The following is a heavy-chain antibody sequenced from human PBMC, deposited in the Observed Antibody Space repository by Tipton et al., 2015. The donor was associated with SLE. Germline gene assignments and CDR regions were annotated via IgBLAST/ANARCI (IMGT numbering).Heavy chain of an antibody. D-gene: IGHD3-10*01. Sequence: QVQLVQSGPEVKKPGASVKVSCKASGSPFSDYYIHWVRQAPGQGLVWMGRLNLDSGGSDYAQQFRDRLSMTRDTSVSTAFMELSGLRSDDTAVYFCARDSDDVVHFDSWGQGTLVTVAS. J-gene: IGHJ4*02. CDR3: ARDSDDVVHFDS. CDR1: GSPFSDYY. CDR2: LNLDSGGS. V-gene: IGHV1-2*06.